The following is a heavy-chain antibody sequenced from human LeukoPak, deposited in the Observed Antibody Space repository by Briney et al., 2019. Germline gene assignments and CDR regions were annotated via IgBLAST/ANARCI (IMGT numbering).Heavy chain of an antibody. Sequence: PGGSLRLSCSASGFTFSSYAMHWVRQAPGKGLEYVSAISRNGGSTYYADSVKGRFTISRDNSKNTLYLQMSSLRAEDTAVYYCVKERESVGLLWFGELLSGYYYGMDVWGKGTTVTVSS. CDR1: GFTFSSYA. CDR3: VKERESVGLLWFGELLSGYYYGMDV. CDR2: ISRNGGST. D-gene: IGHD3-10*01. V-gene: IGHV3-64D*06. J-gene: IGHJ6*04.